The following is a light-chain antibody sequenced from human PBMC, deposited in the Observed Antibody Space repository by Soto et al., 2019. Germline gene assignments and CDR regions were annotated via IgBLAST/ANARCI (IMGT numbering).Light chain of an antibody. CDR3: QQYVTSPWT. CDR2: GAS. J-gene: IGKJ1*01. Sequence: DIVLTQSPGTLSLSPGERATLSCRASQSVSSNYLAWYQQKPGQAPRLLIYGASSWVTGIQDRFSGSWSGTCFNLSISRLEPEDFAVYYCQQYVTSPWTFGQGTKVEIK. V-gene: IGKV3-20*01. CDR1: QSVSSNY.